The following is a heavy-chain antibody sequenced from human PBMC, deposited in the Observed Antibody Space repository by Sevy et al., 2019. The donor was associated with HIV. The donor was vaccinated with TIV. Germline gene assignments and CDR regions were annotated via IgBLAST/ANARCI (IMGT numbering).Heavy chain of an antibody. CDR2: ISGSGGST. Sequence: GESLKISCAASGFTFSSYAMSWVRQAPGKGLEWVSAISGSGGSTYYADSVKGRFTISRDNSKNTLYLQMNSLRAEDTAVYYCAKQFGRDLVSFFDYWGQGTLVTVSS. V-gene: IGHV3-23*01. CDR1: GFTFSSYA. D-gene: IGHD3-10*01. J-gene: IGHJ4*02. CDR3: AKQFGRDLVSFFDY.